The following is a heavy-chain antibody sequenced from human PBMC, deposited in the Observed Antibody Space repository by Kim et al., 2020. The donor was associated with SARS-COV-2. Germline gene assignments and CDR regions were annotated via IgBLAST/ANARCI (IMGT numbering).Heavy chain of an antibody. D-gene: IGHD3-3*01. Sequence: GGSLRLSCAASGFTFSSYAMSWVRQAPGKGLEWVSAISGSGGSTYYADSVKGRFTISRDNSKNTRYLQMNSLRAEDTAVYYCAKDRRGPQRITIFGVGGCMDVWGQGTTVTVAS. CDR3: AKDRRGPQRITIFGVGGCMDV. CDR1: GFTFSSYA. J-gene: IGHJ6*02. CDR2: ISGSGGST. V-gene: IGHV3-23*01.